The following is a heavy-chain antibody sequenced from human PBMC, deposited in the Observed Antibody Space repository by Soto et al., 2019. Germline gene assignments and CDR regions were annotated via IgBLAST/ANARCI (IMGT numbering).Heavy chain of an antibody. CDR2: LGGGGDT. J-gene: IGHJ4*02. CDR3: TKDRHPDGIWTFDF. V-gene: IGHV3-23*01. CDR1: GFTFGIYT. D-gene: IGHD3-9*01. Sequence: PAGSLRITFAASGFTFGIYTMNWVRKAPGKGLEWVSALGGGGDTHYAESVKGRFTISRDYSKNILLLQMNSLRDEDSAIYYCTKDRHPDGIWTFDFWGQGTLVTVSS.